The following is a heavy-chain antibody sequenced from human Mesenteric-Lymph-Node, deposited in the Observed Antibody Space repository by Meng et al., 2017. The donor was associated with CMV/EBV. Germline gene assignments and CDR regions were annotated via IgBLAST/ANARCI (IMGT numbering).Heavy chain of an antibody. J-gene: IGHJ4*02. CDR2: ISGRGDST. V-gene: IGHV3-23*01. CDR1: GLTFSSYG. CDR3: AIACGSGTCYDY. Sequence: GGSLRLSCAASGLTFSSYGMHWVRQAPGKGLEWVAAISGRGDSTYYADSVKGRFTISRDNSKSTLFLQMNSLTAEDTAVYYCAIACGSGTCYDYWGQGTLVTVSS. D-gene: IGHD3-10*01.